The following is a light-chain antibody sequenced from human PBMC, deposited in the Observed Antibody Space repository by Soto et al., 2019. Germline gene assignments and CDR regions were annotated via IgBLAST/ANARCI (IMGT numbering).Light chain of an antibody. J-gene: IGKJ1*01. V-gene: IGKV3-20*01. CDR1: QSVSSSF. Sequence: EMVLTQSPGTLSLSPGERATLSCRASQSVSSSFLAWYQQKPGQAPRLLIYGAANRANGIPDRFSGSGSGTDCTLTISRLEPEDFAVYYCQQYVTSPWAFGQGTKVAIE. CDR2: GAA. CDR3: QQYVTSPWA.